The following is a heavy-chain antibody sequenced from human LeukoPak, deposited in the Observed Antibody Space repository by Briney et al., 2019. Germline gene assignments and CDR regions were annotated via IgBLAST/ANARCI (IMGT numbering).Heavy chain of an antibody. V-gene: IGHV3-23*01. CDR1: GFTFANSA. D-gene: IGHD3-16*01. Sequence: GGSLRLSCAASGFTFANSAMSWVRQAPGKGLEWISGISASGHYTYTADSLKGRFTISRDNSKNTLYLQMNSLRAEDTALYYCAKDGSWGDYQFYFYIDVWGKGTTVTVSS. J-gene: IGHJ6*03. CDR2: ISASGHYT. CDR3: AKDGSWGDYQFYFYIDV.